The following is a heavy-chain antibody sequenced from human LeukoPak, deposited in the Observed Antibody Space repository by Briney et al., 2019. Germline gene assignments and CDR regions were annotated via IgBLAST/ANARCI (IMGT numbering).Heavy chain of an antibody. D-gene: IGHD6-19*01. V-gene: IGHV3-74*01. CDR2: INSDGSST. Sequence: GGSLRLSCAASGFTFSSYWMHWVRQAPGKGLVWVSRINSDGSSTSYADSVKGRFTISRDNAKNTLYLQMNSLRAEDTAVYYCARKSGWYGFDYWGQGTLVTVSS. CDR3: ARKSGWYGFDY. J-gene: IGHJ4*02. CDR1: GFTFSSYW.